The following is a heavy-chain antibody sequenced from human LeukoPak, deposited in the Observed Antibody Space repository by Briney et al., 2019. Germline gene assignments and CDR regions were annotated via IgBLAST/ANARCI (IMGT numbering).Heavy chain of an antibody. CDR1: GYTFTGYY. D-gene: IGHD2-15*01. J-gene: IGHJ3*02. V-gene: IGHV1-2*02. CDR3: ARVSVVVAANDGAFDI. Sequence: ASVKVSCKASGYTFTGYYIHWVRQAPGQGLEWMGWINPNSGGTNYAQKFQGRVTMTRDTSISTAYMELSRLRSDDTAVYYCARVSVVVAANDGAFDIWGQGTMVTVSS. CDR2: INPNSGGT.